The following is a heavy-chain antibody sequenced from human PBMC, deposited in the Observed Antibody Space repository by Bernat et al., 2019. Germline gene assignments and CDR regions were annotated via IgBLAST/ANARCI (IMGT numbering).Heavy chain of an antibody. CDR3: ARDRGGGWLRSRASGYGMDV. J-gene: IGHJ6*02. Sequence: LVQSGAEVKKPGASVKVSCKASGYTFTGYYMHWVRQAPGQGLEWMGWINPNSGGTNYAQKFQGWVTMTRDTSISTAYMELSRLRSDDTAVYYCARDRGGGWLRSRASGYGMDVWGQGTTVTVSS. CDR1: GYTFTGYY. D-gene: IGHD5-12*01. V-gene: IGHV1-2*04. CDR2: INPNSGGT.